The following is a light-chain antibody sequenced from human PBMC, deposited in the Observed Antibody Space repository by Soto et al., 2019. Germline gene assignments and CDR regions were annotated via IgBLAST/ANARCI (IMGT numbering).Light chain of an antibody. V-gene: IGLV2-23*01. CDR1: SSDVGSYNL. J-gene: IGLJ3*02. Sequence: QSALTQPASVSGSPEQSITISCTGTSSDVGSYNLVSWYQQHPGKAPKVMIYEATKLPSGVSNRLSGSKSGNTASLTISGLQAEDEAHYYCCAYAGSGTVVFGGGTKLTVL. CDR3: CAYAGSGTVV. CDR2: EAT.